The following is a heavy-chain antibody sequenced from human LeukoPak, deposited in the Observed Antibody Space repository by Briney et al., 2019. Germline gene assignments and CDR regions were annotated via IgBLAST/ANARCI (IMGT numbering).Heavy chain of an antibody. Sequence: PSETLSLTCAVYGGSLSGYFWTWIRQPPGKGLEWLGETDHNGRADYKSSLKSRLIISVDMSKNQFSLRLRSVTAADTAVYYCARDQHGSGSTYYFDYWGQGTLVTVSS. CDR1: GGSLSGYF. CDR2: TDHNGRA. J-gene: IGHJ4*02. D-gene: IGHD3-10*01. V-gene: IGHV4-34*01. CDR3: ARDQHGSGSTYYFDY.